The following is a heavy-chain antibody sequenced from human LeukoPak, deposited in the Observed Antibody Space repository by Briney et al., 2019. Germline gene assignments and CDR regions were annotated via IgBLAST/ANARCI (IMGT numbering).Heavy chain of an antibody. CDR2: VHYSGST. J-gene: IGHJ4*02. CDR1: GGSISSYY. V-gene: IGHV4-59*12. D-gene: IGHD3-10*01. CDR3: ARVTVVRITMVRGVIRVPYYFDY. Sequence: NPSETLSLTCTVSGGSISSYYWSWIRQPPGKGLEWIGFVHYSGSTHYNPSLESRVTISVDTSKNQFSLKLSSVTAADTAVYYCARVTVVRITMVRGVIRVPYYFDYWGQGTLVTVSS.